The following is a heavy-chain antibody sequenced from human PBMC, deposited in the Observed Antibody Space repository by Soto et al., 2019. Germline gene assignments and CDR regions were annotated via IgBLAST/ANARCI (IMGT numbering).Heavy chain of an antibody. CDR1: GFTFDDYA. CDR3: AKSITMVRGAVLIDY. D-gene: IGHD3-10*01. Sequence: GGSLRLSCAASGFTFDDYAMHWVRQAPGKGLEWVSGISWNSGSIGYADSVKGRFTISRDNAKNSLYLQMNSLRAEDTALYYCAKSITMVRGAVLIDYWGQGTLVTVSS. V-gene: IGHV3-9*01. J-gene: IGHJ4*02. CDR2: ISWNSGSI.